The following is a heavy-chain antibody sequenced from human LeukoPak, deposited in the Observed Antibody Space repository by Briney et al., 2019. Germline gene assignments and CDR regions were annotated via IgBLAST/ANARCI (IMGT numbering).Heavy chain of an antibody. CDR1: GYTFTSYY. CDR3: ARARAVAGLVMSTGSGRDY. CDR2: INPSGGST. J-gene: IGHJ4*02. D-gene: IGHD6-19*01. V-gene: IGHV1-46*01. Sequence: ASVQVSCKASGYTFTSYYMHWVRQAPGQGLEWMGIINPSGGSTSYAQKFQGRVTMTRDTSTSTVYMELSSLSSEDTAVYYCARARAVAGLVMSTGSGRDYWGQGTLVTVSS.